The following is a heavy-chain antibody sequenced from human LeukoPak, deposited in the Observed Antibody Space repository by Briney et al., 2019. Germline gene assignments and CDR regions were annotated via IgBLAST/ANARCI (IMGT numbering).Heavy chain of an antibody. CDR1: GFTFDDYA. V-gene: IGHV3-9*01. J-gene: IGHJ3*02. CDR2: ISWNSGSI. CDR3: AKDISSGYSSSRRAFDI. D-gene: IGHD6-13*01. Sequence: PGRSLRLSCAASGFTFDDYAMHWVRQAPGKGLEGVSGISWNSGSIDYADSVKGRFTISRDNAKNSLYLQMNSLRAEDTALYYCAKDISSGYSSSRRAFDIWGQGTMVTVSS.